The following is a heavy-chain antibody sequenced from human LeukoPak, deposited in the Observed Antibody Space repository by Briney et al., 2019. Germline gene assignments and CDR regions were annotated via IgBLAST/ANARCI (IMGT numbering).Heavy chain of an antibody. J-gene: IGHJ4*02. CDR2: INPNSGGT. D-gene: IGHD3-10*01. Sequence: ASVKVPCKASGYTFTGYYMHWVRQAPGQGLEWMGRINPNSGGTNYAQKFQGRVTMTRDTSISTAYMELSRLRSDDTAVYYCARERAGFGESSFDYWGQGTLVTVSS. CDR1: GYTFTGYY. CDR3: ARERAGFGESSFDY. V-gene: IGHV1-2*06.